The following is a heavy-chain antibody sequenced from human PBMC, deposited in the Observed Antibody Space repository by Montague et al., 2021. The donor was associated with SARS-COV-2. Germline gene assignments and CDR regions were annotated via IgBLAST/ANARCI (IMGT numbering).Heavy chain of an antibody. Sequence: SETLSLTCTVSGGSINYSGYYWGWIRQPPGKGLEWIGSISYSGSTYYNLSLKSRVTTSVDTSKNQFSLKLSSVTAADTAIYYCARWTLEVVVKAFDIWGQGTRVTVSA. CDR2: ISYSGST. V-gene: IGHV4-39*01. CDR3: ARWTLEVVVKAFDI. J-gene: IGHJ3*02. D-gene: IGHD3-22*01. CDR1: GGSINYSGYY.